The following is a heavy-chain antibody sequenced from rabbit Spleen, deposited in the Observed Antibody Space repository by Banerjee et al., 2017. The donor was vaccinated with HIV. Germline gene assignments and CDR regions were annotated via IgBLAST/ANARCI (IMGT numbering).Heavy chain of an antibody. D-gene: IGHD4-1*01. Sequence: QEQLVESGGGLVQPGGSPKLSCKASGFDFSSYGVSWVRQAPGKGLEWIGYIEPIFGNTYYANWVNGRLTISSHNAQNTLYLQLSSLTAADTATYFCARAYNSGWGGYFSLWGPGTLVTVS. CDR3: ARAYNSGWGGYFSL. CDR1: GFDFSSYG. J-gene: IGHJ4*01. CDR2: IEPIFGNT. V-gene: IGHV1S47*01.